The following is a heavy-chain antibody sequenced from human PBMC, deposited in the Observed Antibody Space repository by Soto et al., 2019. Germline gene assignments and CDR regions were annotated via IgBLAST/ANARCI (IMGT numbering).Heavy chain of an antibody. CDR1: GGSASSADHY. J-gene: IGHJ5*02. V-gene: IGHV4-31*03. CDR3: ARANSVSERRWFDP. CDR2: IYYTGST. Sequence: RSLTCTVSGGSASSADHYWSWIRQHPGKGLEWIGYIYYTGSTYYNPSLKSRVSISVDTSKNEFSLKLSSLTAAYTAMYYCARANSVSERRWFDPWGQGTLVTVSS. D-gene: IGHD1-26*01.